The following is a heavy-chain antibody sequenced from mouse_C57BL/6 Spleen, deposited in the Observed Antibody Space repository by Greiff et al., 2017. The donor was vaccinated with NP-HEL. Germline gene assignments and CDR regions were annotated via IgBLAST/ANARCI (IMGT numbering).Heavy chain of an antibody. CDR2: IYPRDGST. D-gene: IGHD2-4*01. CDR1: GYTFTSYD. Sequence: QVQLQQSGPELVKPGASVKLSCKASGYTFTSYDINWVKQRPGQGLEWIGWIYPRDGSTKYNEKFKGKATLTVDTSSSTAYMELHSLTSEDSAVYFCARRGEIYYDYGRPSWYFDVWGTGTTVTVSS. J-gene: IGHJ1*03. V-gene: IGHV1-85*01. CDR3: ARRGEIYYDYGRPSWYFDV.